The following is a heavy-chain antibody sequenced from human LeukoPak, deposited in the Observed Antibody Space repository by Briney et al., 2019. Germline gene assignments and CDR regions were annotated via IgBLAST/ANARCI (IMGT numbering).Heavy chain of an antibody. CDR3: ARTLGYCSGGSCFRAFDI. D-gene: IGHD2-15*01. CDR1: GYTFTGYY. V-gene: IGHV1-69*06. Sequence: SVKVSCKASGYTFTGYYMHWVRQAPGQGLEWMGGIIPIFGTANYAQKFQGRVTITADKSTSTAYMELSSLRSEDTAVYYCARTLGYCSGGSCFRAFDIWGQGTMVTVSS. CDR2: IIPIFGTA. J-gene: IGHJ3*02.